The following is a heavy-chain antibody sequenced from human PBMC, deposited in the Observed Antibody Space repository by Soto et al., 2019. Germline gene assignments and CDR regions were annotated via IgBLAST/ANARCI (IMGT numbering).Heavy chain of an antibody. V-gene: IGHV3-53*01. CDR1: AFTVSSDS. D-gene: IGHD3-10*01. J-gene: IGHJ4*02. CDR2: IYSGGS. Sequence: VGSLRLSCAVSAFTVSSDSMNWVRQAPGKGLEWVSVIYSGGSMYADSVKGRFTISRDNSKSTLYLQMNSLRVEDTAIYYCASGGYWGQGTLVTVS. CDR3: ASGGY.